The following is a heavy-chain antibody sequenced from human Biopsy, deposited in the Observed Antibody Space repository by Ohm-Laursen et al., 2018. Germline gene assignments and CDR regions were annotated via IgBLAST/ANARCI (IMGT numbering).Heavy chain of an antibody. V-gene: IGHV4-59*01. Sequence: TLSLTCTVSGDSISSYYWSWIRQPPGKGLEWIGHVYNGGITNYNPSLKSRVTISKDTSKNQFSLQLSSVTAADTAVYYCARTPRDSFWSGSYKRGLWFDPWGQGTLVTVSS. CDR2: VYNGGIT. J-gene: IGHJ5*02. CDR1: GDSISSYY. CDR3: ARTPRDSFWSGSYKRGLWFDP. D-gene: IGHD3-3*01.